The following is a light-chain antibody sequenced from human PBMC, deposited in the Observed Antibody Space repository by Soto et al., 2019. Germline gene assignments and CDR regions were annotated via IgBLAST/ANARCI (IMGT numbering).Light chain of an antibody. CDR2: GAS. V-gene: IGKV3-15*01. CDR3: QHYNNWLGT. J-gene: IGKJ4*01. Sequence: EIVVTQSPALVSVSPGERVTLFCRASQSVISSLAWYQQKLGQAPRLLIYGASTRATGIPARFSGSGSGTEFFLNISSLQSEDSAIYYCQHYNNWLGTSGGGTKVDIK. CDR1: QSVISS.